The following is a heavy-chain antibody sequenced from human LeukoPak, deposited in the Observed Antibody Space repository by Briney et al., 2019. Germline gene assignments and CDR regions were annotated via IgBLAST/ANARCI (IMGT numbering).Heavy chain of an antibody. CDR1: GFVFSDYS. CDR2: IRGSGSGLGSGN. Sequence: GGSLRLSCAASGFVFSDYSMNWVRQAPGKGVEWVANIRGSGSGLGSGNYYADSVKGRFTISRDNAKTSLYLQMNSLRAEDTAFYYCARDDNWGFDYWGQVALVSVSS. D-gene: IGHD7-27*01. J-gene: IGHJ4*02. CDR3: ARDDNWGFDY. V-gene: IGHV3-48*04.